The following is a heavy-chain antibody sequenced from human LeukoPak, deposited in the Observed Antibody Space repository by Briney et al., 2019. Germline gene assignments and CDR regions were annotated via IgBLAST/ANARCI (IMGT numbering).Heavy chain of an antibody. CDR1: GYTFTGYY. V-gene: IGHV1-2*02. D-gene: IGHD6-6*01. J-gene: IGHJ5*02. CDR3: ARDEVGGTSVSSS. CDR2: INPNSGGT. Sequence: GASVKVSCKASGYTFTGYYMHWVRQAPGQGLEWMGWINPNSGGTNYAQKFQGRVTMTRDTSISTAYMELSRLRSDDTAVYYCARDEVGGTSVSSSWGQGTLVTVSS.